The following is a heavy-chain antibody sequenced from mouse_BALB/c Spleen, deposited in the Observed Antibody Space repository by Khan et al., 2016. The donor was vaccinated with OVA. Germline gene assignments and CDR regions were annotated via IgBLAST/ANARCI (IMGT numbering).Heavy chain of an antibody. J-gene: IGHJ4*01. V-gene: IGHV2-9*02. Sequence: QVQLKESGPGLVAPSQSLSITCPVSGFSLTNYGVNWVRRPPGKGLAWPGIIWAGGRTNYNSALISSVSISKDNAKSQVSLKMNRLQTDDTAMYYCARETAYYGNYEAMDYWGQGTSVTVSS. D-gene: IGHD2-10*01. CDR3: ARETAYYGNYEAMDY. CDR2: IWAGGRT. CDR1: GFSLTNYG.